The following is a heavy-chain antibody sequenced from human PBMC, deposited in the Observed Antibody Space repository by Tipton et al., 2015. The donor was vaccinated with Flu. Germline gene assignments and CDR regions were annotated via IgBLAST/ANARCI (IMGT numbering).Heavy chain of an antibody. CDR1: SGSINNYY. CDR2: VYYSGNT. D-gene: IGHD3-10*02. Sequence: TLSLTCTVSSGSINNYYLSWIRQPPGKGLEWIGSVYYSGNTYYNPSLKSRVAISVDTSKSQFSLMLRSVTAADTAVYYCARLSYYDVDLKNFYFDYWGQGALVTVSS. V-gene: IGHV4-59*05. J-gene: IGHJ4*02. CDR3: ARLSYYDVDLKNFYFDY.